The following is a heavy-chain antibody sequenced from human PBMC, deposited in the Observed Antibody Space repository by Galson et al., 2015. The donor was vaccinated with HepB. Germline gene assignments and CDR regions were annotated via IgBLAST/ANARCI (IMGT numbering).Heavy chain of an antibody. Sequence: LRLSCAASGFTFSSYAMHWVRQAPGKGLEWVAVISYDGSNKYYADSVKGRFTISRDNSKNTLYLQMNSLRAEDTAVYYCARDYYDSSGYWDWGYYWGQGTLVTVSS. D-gene: IGHD3-22*01. CDR2: ISYDGSNK. J-gene: IGHJ4*02. CDR1: GFTFSSYA. V-gene: IGHV3-30*04. CDR3: ARDYYDSSGYWDWGYY.